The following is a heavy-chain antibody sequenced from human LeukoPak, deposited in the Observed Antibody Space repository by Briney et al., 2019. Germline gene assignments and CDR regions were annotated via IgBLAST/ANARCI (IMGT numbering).Heavy chain of an antibody. CDR3: ARGRCSSTSCYGHNWFDP. Sequence: GGSLRLSCAASGFTFSDYYMTWIRQAPGKGLVWVSYISSSGSTIYYADSVKGRFTISRDNAKNSLYLQMNSLRAEDTAVYYCARGRCSSTSCYGHNWFDPWGQGTLVTVSS. V-gene: IGHV3-11*01. CDR2: ISSSGSTI. D-gene: IGHD2-2*01. J-gene: IGHJ5*02. CDR1: GFTFSDYY.